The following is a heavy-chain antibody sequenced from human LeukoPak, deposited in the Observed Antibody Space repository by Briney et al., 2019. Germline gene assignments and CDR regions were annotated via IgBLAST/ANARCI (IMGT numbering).Heavy chain of an antibody. CDR3: ARLGENGGWFGIDY. CDR2: IFYSGNT. J-gene: IGHJ4*02. CDR1: GGSISSYY. Sequence: PSETLSLTCTVSGGSISSYYWNWIRQPPGKGLEWIGYIFYSGNTNYNPSLESRVTISIDTAKSQFSLTLSSVTAADTAVYYCARLGENGGWFGIDYWGKGFLVTVSS. V-gene: IGHV4-59*08. D-gene: IGHD6-19*01.